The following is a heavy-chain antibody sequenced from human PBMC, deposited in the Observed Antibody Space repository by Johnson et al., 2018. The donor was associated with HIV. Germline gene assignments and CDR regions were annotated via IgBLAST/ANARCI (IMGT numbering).Heavy chain of an antibody. D-gene: IGHD5-24*01. CDR1: GFIVSDSA. Sequence: DVQVVESGGGLVQPGGSLKLSCAASGFIVSDSAMHWVRQASGKGLEWVGHIRSKAESYATEYAASVKGRFIISRDDSKNTADLPMNSLKTEDTAVYYGTPGWRDDAFDIWGQGTMFTVSS. J-gene: IGHJ3*02. CDR3: TPGWRDDAFDI. V-gene: IGHV3-73*02. CDR2: IRSKAESYAT.